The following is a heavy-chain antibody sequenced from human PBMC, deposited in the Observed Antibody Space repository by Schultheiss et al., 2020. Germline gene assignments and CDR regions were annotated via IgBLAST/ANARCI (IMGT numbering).Heavy chain of an antibody. Sequence: GGSLRLSCAASGFTFSSYSMNWVRQAPGKGLEWVGRIRSKANSYATAYAASVKGRFTISRDDSKNTAYLQMNSLKTEDTAVYYCTSSYFMVRGAYWGQGTLVTVSS. J-gene: IGHJ4*02. CDR3: TSSYFMVRGAY. V-gene: IGHV3-73*01. D-gene: IGHD3-10*01. CDR1: GFTFSSYS. CDR2: IRSKANSYAT.